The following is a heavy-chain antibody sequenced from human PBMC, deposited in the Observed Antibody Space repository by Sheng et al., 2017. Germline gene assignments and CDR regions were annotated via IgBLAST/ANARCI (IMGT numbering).Heavy chain of an antibody. D-gene: IGHD5-12*01. J-gene: IGHJ5*02. Sequence: QVQLQESGPGLVKAFRRPCPSPALSLVAPSVVTTGAGSGSPPGRDWSGLGVSIPVGAPTTTPPSKSRVTMSVDTSKNQFSLKLSSVTAADTAVYYCARDRKGGYRRNWFDPWGQGTLVTVSS. CDR1: VAPSVVTT. V-gene: IGHV4-4*07. CDR3: ARDRKGGYRRNWFDP. CDR2: SIPVGAP.